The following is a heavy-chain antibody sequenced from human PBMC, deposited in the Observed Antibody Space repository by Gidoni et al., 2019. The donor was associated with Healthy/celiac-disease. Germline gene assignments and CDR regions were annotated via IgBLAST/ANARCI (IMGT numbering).Heavy chain of an antibody. CDR3: ARALLWFGEGYYGMDV. V-gene: IGHV3-48*04. CDR1: GFTFSSYS. D-gene: IGHD3-10*01. J-gene: IGHJ6*02. CDR2: ISSSITI. Sequence: EVQLVESGGGLVQPGGYLRRSCAASGFTFSSYSMNWFRQAPGKGLEWVSYISSSITIYYADSVKGRFTISRDNAKNSLYLQMNSLRAEDTAVYYCARALLWFGEGYYGMDVWGQGTTVTVSS.